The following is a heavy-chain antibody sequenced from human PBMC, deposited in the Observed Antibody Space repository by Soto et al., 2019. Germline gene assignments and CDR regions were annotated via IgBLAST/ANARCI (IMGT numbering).Heavy chain of an antibody. CDR2: INHSGST. Sequence: SETLSLTCAVYGGSFSGYYWSWIRQPPGKGLEWIGEINHSGSTNYNPSLKSRVTISVDTSKNQFSLKLSSVTAADTAVYYCARGGRGVYTAMGFTYYYYGMDVWGQGTTVTVSS. CDR3: ARGGRGVYTAMGFTYYYYGMDV. V-gene: IGHV4-34*01. CDR1: GGSFSGYY. D-gene: IGHD5-18*01. J-gene: IGHJ6*02.